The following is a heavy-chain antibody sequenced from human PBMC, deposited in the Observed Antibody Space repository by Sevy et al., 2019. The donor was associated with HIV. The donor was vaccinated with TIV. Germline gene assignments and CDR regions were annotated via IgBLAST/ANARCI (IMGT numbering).Heavy chain of an antibody. CDR2: IYCNDVK. CDR1: GFSLNIDNMG. J-gene: IGHJ6*02. CDR3: ADTSDTFSTWYNDYTCCGLDV. D-gene: IGHD1-1*01. V-gene: IGHV2-5*01. Sequence: SGPTLVKPTQTLRLTCTYLGFSLNIDNMGVGWIRQPPGKALERLAVIYCNDVKRYSPSLKSRLTITKDASNNQVVLTXTTVEPVDTGTYYCADTSDTFSTWYNDYTCCGLDVWGQGTPVTVSS.